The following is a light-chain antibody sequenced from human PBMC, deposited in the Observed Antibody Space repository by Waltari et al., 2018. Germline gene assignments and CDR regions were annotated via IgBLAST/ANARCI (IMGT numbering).Light chain of an antibody. CDR2: RNK. Sequence: QSVLTQSHSASETTGQRVTISSSGRSSTLGCKTVHVYQQLPGTAPKLLIYRNKQRPSGVPDRFSGSKSGTSASLAISGLQSEDEADYYCAAWDDSLNGPVFGGGTKLTVL. J-gene: IGLJ2*01. CDR1: SSTLGCKT. CDR3: AAWDDSLNGPV. V-gene: IGLV1-44*01.